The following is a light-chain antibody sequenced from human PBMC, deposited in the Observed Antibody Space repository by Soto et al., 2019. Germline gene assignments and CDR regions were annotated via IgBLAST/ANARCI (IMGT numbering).Light chain of an antibody. V-gene: IGKV1-39*01. CDR1: QSISSY. J-gene: IGKJ1*01. CDR3: QQTYTTWT. Sequence: DLQMTQSPSSLSASVGDRVTITCRASQSISSYLNWYQQKPGKAPKFLIYAASSLQSGVPSRFSGSGSGTDFTLTISSLQPEDFATYFCQQTYTTWTFGQGTKVEIK. CDR2: AAS.